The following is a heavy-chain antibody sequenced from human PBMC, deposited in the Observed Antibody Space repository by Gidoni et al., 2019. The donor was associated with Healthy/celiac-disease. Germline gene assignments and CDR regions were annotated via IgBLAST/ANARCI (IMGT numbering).Heavy chain of an antibody. Sequence: EVQLVETGGGLIQPGGSLRLSCAASGFTVISNYMSWVRQAPGKGLEWVSVIYSGGSTYYADSVKGRFTISRDNSKNTLYLQMNSLRAEDTAVYYCARDAVVDYGMDVWGQGTTVTVSS. CDR3: ARDAVVDYGMDV. D-gene: IGHD2-15*01. CDR2: IYSGGST. V-gene: IGHV3-53*02. J-gene: IGHJ6*02. CDR1: GFTVISNY.